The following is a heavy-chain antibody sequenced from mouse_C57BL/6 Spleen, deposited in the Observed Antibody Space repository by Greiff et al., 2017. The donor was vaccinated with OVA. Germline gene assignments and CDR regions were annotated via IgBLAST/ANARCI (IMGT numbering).Heavy chain of an antibody. Sequence: QVQLQQSGAELARPGASVTLSCKASGYTFTSYGLSWVQQRPGQGLEWIGALYPRSGNTSYNEKFKGQAPLTAAKSSSTAYMELRSLTSEDSAVYFCARPTGTYGYVEVWGTGTTVT. CDR1: GYTFTSYG. D-gene: IGHD4-1*02. CDR2: LYPRSGNT. J-gene: IGHJ1*03. CDR3: ARPTGTYGYVEV. V-gene: IGHV1-81*01.